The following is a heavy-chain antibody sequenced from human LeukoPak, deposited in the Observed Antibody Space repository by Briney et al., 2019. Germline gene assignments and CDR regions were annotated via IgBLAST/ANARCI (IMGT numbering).Heavy chain of an antibody. CDR2: IWYDGSNK. V-gene: IGHV3-33*01. D-gene: IGHD1-26*01. Sequence: GGSLRLSCAASGFTLSSYGMHWVRQAPGKGLEWVAVIWYDGSNKYYADSVKGRFTISRDNSKNTLYLQMNSLRAEDTAVYYCARGVGAKNFYYFDYWGQGTLVTVSS. J-gene: IGHJ4*02. CDR1: GFTLSSYG. CDR3: ARGVGAKNFYYFDY.